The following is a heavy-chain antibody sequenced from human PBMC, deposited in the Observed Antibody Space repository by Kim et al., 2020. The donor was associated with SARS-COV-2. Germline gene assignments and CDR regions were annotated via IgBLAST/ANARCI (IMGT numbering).Heavy chain of an antibody. CDR3: AKQTPGNYFDY. V-gene: IGHV3-23*01. CDR2: T. J-gene: IGHJ4*02. D-gene: IGHD2-15*01. Sequence: TYYADSVKGRFTISRDNSKNTLYLQMNSLRAEDTAVYYCAKQTPGNYFDYWGQGTLVTVSS.